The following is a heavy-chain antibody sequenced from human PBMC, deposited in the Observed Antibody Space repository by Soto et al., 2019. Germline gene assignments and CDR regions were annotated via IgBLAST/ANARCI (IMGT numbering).Heavy chain of an antibody. Sequence: QVQMQESGPGLVKPSGTLSLTCSVSGDSMTRSVWWTWVRQPPGKGLEWIGEVFHTGNTNYNPSLKSRVTMSVDKATNEFSLKVTSGTAADTAIYYCARKAWVRFDYWGQGALVTVSS. V-gene: IGHV4-4*02. J-gene: IGHJ4*02. CDR2: VFHTGNT. D-gene: IGHD7-27*01. CDR3: ARKAWVRFDY. CDR1: GDSMTRSVW.